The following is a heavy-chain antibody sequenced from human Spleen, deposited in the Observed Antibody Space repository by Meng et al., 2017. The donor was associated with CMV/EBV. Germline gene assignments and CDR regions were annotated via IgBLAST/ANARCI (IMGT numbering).Heavy chain of an antibody. J-gene: IGHJ4*02. Sequence: GESLKISCAASGFTFSNYWMHWVRQAPGKGLVWVSRINSDGSSTSYADSVKGRFTISRDNAKNTLYLQMNSLRAEDTAVYYCARGDCSSTSCYGSGCDYWGQGTLVTVSS. D-gene: IGHD2-2*01. CDR3: ARGDCSSTSCYGSGCDY. CDR2: INSDGSST. CDR1: GFTFSNYW. V-gene: IGHV3-74*01.